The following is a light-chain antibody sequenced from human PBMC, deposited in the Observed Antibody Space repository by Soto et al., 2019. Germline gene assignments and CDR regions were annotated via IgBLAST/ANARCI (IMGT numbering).Light chain of an antibody. V-gene: IGKV3-20*01. CDR1: QSVSSNF. Sequence: EIVLTQSPGTLSLSLGERATLSCRASQSVSSNFLAWYQQKPGQAPRLLIYAASSRATGIQDRFSGSGSGTDFTLTISRLEPEDFAVYYCQQYVSSPRTFGQGTKVDIK. CDR2: AAS. CDR3: QQYVSSPRT. J-gene: IGKJ1*01.